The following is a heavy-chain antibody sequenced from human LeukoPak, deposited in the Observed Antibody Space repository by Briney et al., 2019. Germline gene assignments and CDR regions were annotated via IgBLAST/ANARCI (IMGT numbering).Heavy chain of an antibody. D-gene: IGHD6-13*01. CDR3: ASRCAGSSWDRDCYYGMDV. CDR2: INHSGST. J-gene: IGHJ6*02. CDR1: GGSFSGYY. Sequence: SETLSLTCAVYGGSFSGYYWSWIRQPPGKGLEWIGEINHSGSTNYNPYLKRRVTISVNTSNKHFSQMLISRTTADTAVYYCASRCAGSSWDRDCYYGMDVWGQGTTVTVSS. V-gene: IGHV4-34*01.